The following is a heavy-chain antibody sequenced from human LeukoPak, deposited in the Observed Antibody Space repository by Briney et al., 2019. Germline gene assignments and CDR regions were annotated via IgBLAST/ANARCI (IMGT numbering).Heavy chain of an antibody. CDR2: INESGST. V-gene: IGHV4-34*01. Sequence: SETLSLTCAVYGGSFSGHYWSWIRQPPGKGLEWIGEINESGSTNYNPSLKSRVTISGNTSKNEFSLRLSSVTAADTAVYYCASRSRGFSGYNSDYWGQGTLVTVSS. J-gene: IGHJ4*02. CDR1: GGSFSGHY. D-gene: IGHD5-12*01. CDR3: ASRSRGFSGYNSDY.